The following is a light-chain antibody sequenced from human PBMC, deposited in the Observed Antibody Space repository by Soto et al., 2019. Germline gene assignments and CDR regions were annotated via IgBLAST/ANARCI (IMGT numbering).Light chain of an antibody. V-gene: IGKV3-20*01. Sequence: VVLTQSPGTLSLSPWERATLACRASQSVSSRNLAWYQQKPGQAPRLLIYGASNRATGIPDRFSGSGSGTDFTLTISRLEPEDFAVYYCQQYGSSPRTFGQGTKVDIK. CDR1: QSVSSRN. CDR3: QQYGSSPRT. CDR2: GAS. J-gene: IGKJ1*01.